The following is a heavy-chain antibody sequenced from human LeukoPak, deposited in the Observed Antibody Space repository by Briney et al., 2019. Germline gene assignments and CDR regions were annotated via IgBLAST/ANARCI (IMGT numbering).Heavy chain of an antibody. Sequence: GGSLRLSCAASGFTFDDYAMHWVRQAPGKGLEWVSGISWNSGSIGYADSVMGRFTISRDNAKNSLYLQMNSLRAEDTALYYCAKGATGPWGSYYDYWGQGTLVTVSS. CDR3: AKGATGPWGSYYDY. CDR1: GFTFDDYA. V-gene: IGHV3-9*01. J-gene: IGHJ4*02. D-gene: IGHD3-10*01. CDR2: ISWNSGSI.